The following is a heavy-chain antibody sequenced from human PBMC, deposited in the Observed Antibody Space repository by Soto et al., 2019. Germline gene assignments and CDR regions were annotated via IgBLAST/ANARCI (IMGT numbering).Heavy chain of an antibody. CDR3: AREYCTSTSCYGPDY. J-gene: IGHJ4*02. CDR1: GHTLASYG. V-gene: IGHV1-18*01. Sequence: ASVNVSCKASGHTLASYGVSWVRQAPGQGLEWMGWISADSGNTYYAQRFQGSLTMTTDTSTTTAYMEVGSLRADDTAVYYCAREYCTSTSCYGPDYWGQGTLVTVSS. D-gene: IGHD2-2*01. CDR2: ISADSGNT.